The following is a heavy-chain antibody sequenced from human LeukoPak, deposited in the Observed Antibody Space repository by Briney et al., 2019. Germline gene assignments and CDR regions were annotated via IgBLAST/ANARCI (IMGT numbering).Heavy chain of an antibody. V-gene: IGHV3-21*01. CDR2: ISSSSSYI. Sequence: GGSLRLSCAASGFTFSSYSMNWVRQVPGKGLEWVSSISSSSSYIYYADSVKGRFTISRDNAKNSLYLQMNSLRAEDTAVYYCASGVGATISVWGQGTLVTVSS. CDR3: ASGVGATISV. D-gene: IGHD1-26*01. CDR1: GFTFSSYS. J-gene: IGHJ4*02.